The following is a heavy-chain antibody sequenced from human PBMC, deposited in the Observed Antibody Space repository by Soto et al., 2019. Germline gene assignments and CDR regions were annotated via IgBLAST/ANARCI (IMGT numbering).Heavy chain of an antibody. D-gene: IGHD2-15*01. V-gene: IGHV4-4*07. J-gene: IGHJ6*02. CDR1: GVSITSYY. Sequence: PSETLSLTCSVSGVSITSYYWSWIRQSAGGGLEWMGRINTDGLSTYSPSFKSRLTMSLDTSKNQVSLRLISVTAADTAVYFCARVPVAVAATEDYYGLDVWGQGITVTVS. CDR2: INTDGLS. CDR3: ARVPVAVAATEDYYGLDV.